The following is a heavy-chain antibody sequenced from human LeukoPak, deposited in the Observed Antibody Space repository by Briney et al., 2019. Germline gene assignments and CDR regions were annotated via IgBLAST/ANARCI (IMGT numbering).Heavy chain of an antibody. Sequence: GGSLRLSCAASGFTFSSYWMSWVRQAPGKGLEWVANIKQDGSEKYYVDSVKGRFTISRDNAKNSLYLQMNSLRAEDTAVYYCAKDPGWGTYYFDYWGQGTLVTVSS. D-gene: IGHD3-16*01. CDR3: AKDPGWGTYYFDY. J-gene: IGHJ4*02. CDR2: IKQDGSEK. CDR1: GFTFSSYW. V-gene: IGHV3-7*01.